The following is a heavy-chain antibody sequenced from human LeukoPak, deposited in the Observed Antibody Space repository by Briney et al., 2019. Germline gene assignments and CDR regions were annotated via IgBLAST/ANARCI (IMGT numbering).Heavy chain of an antibody. CDR1: GFTFSAYA. Sequence: QPGGSLRLSCAASGFTFSAYAMAWVRQAPGKGLGWVSTISGSGGTTYSADSVKGRFTISRDNSKNILYLQVDSLRAGDTAVYYCAKDYYYDSSGYYYGDAFDIWGQGTMVAVSS. CDR2: ISGSGGTT. CDR3: AKDYYYDSSGYYYGDAFDI. V-gene: IGHV3-23*01. D-gene: IGHD3-22*01. J-gene: IGHJ3*02.